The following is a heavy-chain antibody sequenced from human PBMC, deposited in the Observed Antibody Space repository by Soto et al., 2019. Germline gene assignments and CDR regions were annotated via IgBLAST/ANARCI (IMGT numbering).Heavy chain of an antibody. V-gene: IGHV4-59*01. D-gene: IGHD3-10*01. CDR3: ARTYYYGSGGLYYFDY. Sequence: SETLSLTCTVSGGSISSYYWSWIRQPPGKGLEWIGYIYYSGSTNYNPSLKSRVTISVDTSKNQFSLKLSSVTAADTAVYYCARTYYYGSGGLYYFDYWGQGTLVTVPQ. CDR2: IYYSGST. CDR1: GGSISSYY. J-gene: IGHJ4*02.